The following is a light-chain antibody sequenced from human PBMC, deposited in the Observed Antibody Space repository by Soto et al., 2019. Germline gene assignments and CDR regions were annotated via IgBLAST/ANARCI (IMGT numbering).Light chain of an antibody. CDR1: QSVSSY. V-gene: IGKV3-11*01. CDR3: QQRFNWPRFT. Sequence: EIVLTQSPATLSLSPGERATLSCRASQSVSSYLAWYQQKPGQAPRLLIYDASNRATGIQARFSGGGSVTDYTLTITSLEPEDFAVYYCQQRFNWPRFTFGQGTKLAIK. CDR2: DAS. J-gene: IGKJ2*01.